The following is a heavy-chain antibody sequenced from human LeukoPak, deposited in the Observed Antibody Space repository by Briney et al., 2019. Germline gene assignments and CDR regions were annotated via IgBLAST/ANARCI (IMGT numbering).Heavy chain of an antibody. J-gene: IGHJ4*02. CDR2: ISGSGGST. CDR3: AKAPRAFIVVVPAATPFDY. Sequence: GGSLRLSCAASGFTFSSYAMSWVRQAPGKGLEWVSAISGSGGSTYYADSVKGRFTISRDNSKNTLYLQMSSLRAEDTAVYYCAKAPRAFIVVVPAATPFDYWGQGTLVTVSS. CDR1: GFTFSSYA. V-gene: IGHV3-23*01. D-gene: IGHD2-2*01.